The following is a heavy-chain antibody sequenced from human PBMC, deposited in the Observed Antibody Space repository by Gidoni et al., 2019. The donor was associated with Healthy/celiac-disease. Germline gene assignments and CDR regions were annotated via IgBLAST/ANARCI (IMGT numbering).Heavy chain of an antibody. CDR3: ARSITMVRGAIYCFDY. CDR2: ISSSSSYI. V-gene: IGHV3-21*01. CDR1: GFPFSSYS. D-gene: IGHD3-10*01. Sequence: EVQLVESGGGLVKPGGSLRLSCAASGFPFSSYSMNWVRQAPGKGLEWVSSISSSSSYIYYADSVKGRFTISRDNAKNSLYLQMNSLRAEDTAVYYCARSITMVRGAIYCFDYWGQGTLVTVSS. J-gene: IGHJ4*02.